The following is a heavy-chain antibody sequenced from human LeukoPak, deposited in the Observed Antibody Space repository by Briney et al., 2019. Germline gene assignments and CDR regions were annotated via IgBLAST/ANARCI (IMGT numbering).Heavy chain of an antibody. D-gene: IGHD3-9*01. V-gene: IGHV1-69*06. Sequence: SVKVSCKASGGTFSSYAISWVRQAPGQGLEWMGGIIPIFGTANYAQKFQGRVTITADKSTSTAYMELSSLRSEDTAVYYCARTLYYDILTGYNYFDYWGQGTLVTVSS. J-gene: IGHJ4*02. CDR1: GGTFSSYA. CDR3: ARTLYYDILTGYNYFDY. CDR2: IIPIFGTA.